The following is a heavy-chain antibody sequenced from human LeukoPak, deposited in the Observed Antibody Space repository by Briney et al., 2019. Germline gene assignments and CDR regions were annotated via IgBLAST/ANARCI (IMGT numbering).Heavy chain of an antibody. V-gene: IGHV4-30-2*01. CDR2: IYHSGST. CDR3: ARDFSGNSVWFDP. J-gene: IGHJ5*02. Sequence: SETLFLTCAVSGGSISSGGYSWSWIRQPPGKGLEWIGCIYHSGSTYYNPSLKSRVTISVDRSKNQFSLKLSSVTAADTAVYYCARDFSGNSVWFDPWGQGTLVTVSS. CDR1: GGSISSGGYS. D-gene: IGHD4-23*01.